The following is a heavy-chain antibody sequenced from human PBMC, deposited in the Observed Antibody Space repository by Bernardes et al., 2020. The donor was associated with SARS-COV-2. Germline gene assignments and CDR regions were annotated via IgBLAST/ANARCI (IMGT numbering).Heavy chain of an antibody. Sequence: SVKVSCRASGGTFSNYAISWVREAPGQGLEWMGGIIPMFDITSYAQKFQGWVTMTRDTSISTGYMEVNTLTSDDTAVYFCARGDPGCVSTTCYWNTFDYWGQGTLVTVSS. J-gene: IGHJ4*02. CDR2: IIPMFDIT. D-gene: IGHD2-21*02. CDR1: GGTFSNYA. V-gene: IGHV1-69*10. CDR3: ARGDPGCVSTTCYWNTFDY.